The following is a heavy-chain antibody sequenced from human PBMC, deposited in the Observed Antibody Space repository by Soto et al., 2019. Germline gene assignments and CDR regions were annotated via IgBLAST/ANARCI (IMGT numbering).Heavy chain of an antibody. D-gene: IGHD3-10*01. Sequence: QVQLVQSGAEVKKPGASVKVSCKASGVTFTNYAINWVRQAPGQGLEWMGWISAYNGNTNYAKKLQGRVTMTTDTSTSTAYMELRSLRSDDTAVYYCARGWFGEVVYYFDYWGQGTLVTVSS. V-gene: IGHV1-18*01. CDR3: ARGWFGEVVYYFDY. CDR2: ISAYNGNT. J-gene: IGHJ4*02. CDR1: GVTFTNYA.